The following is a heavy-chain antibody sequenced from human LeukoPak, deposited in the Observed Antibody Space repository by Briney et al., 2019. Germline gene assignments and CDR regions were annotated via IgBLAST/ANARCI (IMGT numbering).Heavy chain of an antibody. J-gene: IGHJ4*02. CDR1: GGSVTDSTHY. CDR3: TRSHGVF. Sequence: SETLSLTCTVSGGSVTDSTHYWGWVRQPPGKGLEWIGMMSYSGRAYYNPSLQSRLTISIDRSRNQFSLQLTSVTAADTAVYYCTRSHGVFWGQGTLVTVSS. V-gene: IGHV4-39*01. CDR2: MSYSGRA.